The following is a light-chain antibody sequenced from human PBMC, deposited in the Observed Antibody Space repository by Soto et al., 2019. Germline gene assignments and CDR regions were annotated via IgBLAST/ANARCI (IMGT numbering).Light chain of an antibody. CDR2: GAS. Sequence: EIVLTQSPGTLSLSPGERATLSCRASQSFSSSYLAWYQQKPGQAPRLLIYGASSSATGIPDRFSGSGSGTDGTLTISRLEPEDFAVYYCQQYGSSPFTFGPGTKVDIK. V-gene: IGKV3-20*01. CDR1: QSFSSSY. CDR3: QQYGSSPFT. J-gene: IGKJ3*01.